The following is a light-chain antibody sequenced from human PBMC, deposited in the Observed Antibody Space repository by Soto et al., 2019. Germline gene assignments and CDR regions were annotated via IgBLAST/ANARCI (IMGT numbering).Light chain of an antibody. CDR1: AFNIGNNY. CDR3: GTWDSSLSAVV. CDR2: DNN. J-gene: IGLJ2*01. V-gene: IGLV1-51*01. Sequence: QPVLTQPPSMSAAPGQTVTISCSGSAFNIGNNYVSWYQQLPGTAPKLLIYDNNKRPSGIPDRFSGSKSGTSATLGITGLQTGDEADYYCGTWDSSLSAVVFGGGTKLTVL.